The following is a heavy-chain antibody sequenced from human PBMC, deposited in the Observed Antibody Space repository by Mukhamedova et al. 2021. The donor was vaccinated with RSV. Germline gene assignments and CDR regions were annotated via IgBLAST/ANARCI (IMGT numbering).Heavy chain of an antibody. D-gene: IGHD3-3*01. V-gene: IGHV3-30*07. CDR3: ARAYYDFWSGWTFDY. J-gene: IGHJ4*02. Sequence: ADSVKGRFTISRDNSKNTLYLQMNSLRAEDTAVYYCARAYYDFWSGWTFDYWGQGTLVTVSS.